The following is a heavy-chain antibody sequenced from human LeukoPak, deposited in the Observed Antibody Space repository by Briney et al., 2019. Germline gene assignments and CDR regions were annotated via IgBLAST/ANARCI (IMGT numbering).Heavy chain of an antibody. V-gene: IGHV4-39*06. CDR1: GGSISSSSYY. Sequence: SETLSLTCTVSGGSISSSSYYWGWIRQPPGKGLEWIGSIYYSGSTNYNPSLKSRVTISVDTPKNQFPLKLSSVTAADTAVYYCARDLRVHYYDSSGYYGDAFDIWGQGTMVTVSS. CDR3: ARDLRVHYYDSSGYYGDAFDI. J-gene: IGHJ3*02. D-gene: IGHD3-22*01. CDR2: IYYSGST.